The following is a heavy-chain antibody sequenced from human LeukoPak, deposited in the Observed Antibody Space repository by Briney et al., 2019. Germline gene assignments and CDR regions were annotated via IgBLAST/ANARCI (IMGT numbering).Heavy chain of an antibody. CDR2: IYHSGST. CDR1: GGSISSGGYY. CDR3: ARELYDRSLDY. Sequence: SETLSLTCTVSGGSISSGGYYWSWIRQPPGKGLEWIGYIYHSGSTYYNPSLKSRVTISVDRSKNQFSLKLSSVTAADTAVYYCARELYDRSLDYWGQGTLVTVSS. D-gene: IGHD5/OR15-5a*01. J-gene: IGHJ4*02. V-gene: IGHV4-30-2*01.